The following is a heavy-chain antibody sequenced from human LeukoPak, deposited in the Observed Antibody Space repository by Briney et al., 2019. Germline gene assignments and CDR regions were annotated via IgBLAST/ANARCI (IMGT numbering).Heavy chain of an antibody. D-gene: IGHD3-22*01. CDR2: IKQDGSDK. J-gene: IGHJ3*02. CDR1: GFSFSTYW. CDR3: ARRYDSSGPSNADDI. V-gene: IGHV3-7*01. Sequence: PGGSLRLSCVASGFSFSTYWMTWVRQAPGRGLEWVANIKQDGSDKYYVDSVKGRFTISRDNAKNSLYLQMNSLRAEDTAVYYCARRYDSSGPSNADDIWGQGTMVTVSS.